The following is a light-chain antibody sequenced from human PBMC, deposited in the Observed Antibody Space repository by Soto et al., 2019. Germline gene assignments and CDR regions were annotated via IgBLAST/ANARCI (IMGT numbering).Light chain of an antibody. V-gene: IGLV2-11*01. CDR3: FSYACSYNVV. Sequence: QSALTQPRSVSGSPGQSVTISCTGTSSDVGGYNYVSWYQQHPGKAPKLMIYDVSKRPSGVPDRFSGSKSGNTASLTISGQQAEDEAYYYCFSYACSYNVVFGGGTKLTVL. CDR1: SSDVGGYNY. J-gene: IGLJ2*01. CDR2: DVS.